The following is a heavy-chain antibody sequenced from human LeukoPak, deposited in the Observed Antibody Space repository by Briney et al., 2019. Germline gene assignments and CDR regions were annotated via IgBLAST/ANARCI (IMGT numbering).Heavy chain of an antibody. V-gene: IGHV3-21*01. CDR3: ARDRYSSSWYSSYYYYYGMDV. CDR2: ISSSSSYI. D-gene: IGHD6-13*01. J-gene: IGHJ6*02. Sequence: PGGSLRLSCAASGFTFSSYSMNWVRQAPGKGLEWVSSISSSSSYIYYADSVKGRFTISRDNAKNSLYLQMNSLRAEDTAVYYCARDRYSSSWYSSYYYYYGMDVWGQGTTVTVSS. CDR1: GFTFSSYS.